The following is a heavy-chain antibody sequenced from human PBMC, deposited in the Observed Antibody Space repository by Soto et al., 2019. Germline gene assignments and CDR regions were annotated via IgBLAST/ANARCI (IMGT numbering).Heavy chain of an antibody. J-gene: IGHJ4*02. Sequence: QVQLVQSGAEVKKPGASVKVSCKASGYTFTSYGINWVRQAPGQGLEWMGWISADNGNTNYARKFQGRVIMTTYTSTTTAYMELGSLRADDTAVYYCAVEGGTTEPRPWGQGTLVTVSS. CDR2: ISADNGNT. CDR1: GYTFTSYG. CDR3: AVEGGTTEPRP. D-gene: IGHD1-1*01. V-gene: IGHV1-18*01.